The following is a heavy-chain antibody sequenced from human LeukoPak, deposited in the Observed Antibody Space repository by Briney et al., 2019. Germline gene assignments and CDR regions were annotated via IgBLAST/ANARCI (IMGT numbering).Heavy chain of an antibody. J-gene: IGHJ4*02. CDR3: ARQFDS. CDR2: IYTSGST. V-gene: IGHV4-61*02. Sequence: SQTLSLTCTVSGGSICSGSHDWSWIRQPAGKGLEWIGRIYTSGSTNYNPSLKSRVAISLDPSKNQFSLNLSSVTAADTAVYYCARQFDSWGQGILVTVSS. CDR1: GGSICSGSHD.